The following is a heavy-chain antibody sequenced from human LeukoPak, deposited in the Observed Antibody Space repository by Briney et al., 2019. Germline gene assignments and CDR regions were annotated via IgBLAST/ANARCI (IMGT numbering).Heavy chain of an antibody. D-gene: IGHD3-16*02. CDR2: IYYSGST. J-gene: IGHJ4*02. CDR3: ARYDYVWGSYHIRGAYFDY. V-gene: IGHV4-39*07. CDR1: GGSISSSSYY. Sequence: SETLSLTCTVSGGSISSSSYYWGWIRQPRGKGLEWIGSIYYSGSTYYNPSLKSRVTISVDTSKNQFSLKLSSVTAADTAVYYCARYDYVWGSYHIRGAYFDYWGQGTLVTVSS.